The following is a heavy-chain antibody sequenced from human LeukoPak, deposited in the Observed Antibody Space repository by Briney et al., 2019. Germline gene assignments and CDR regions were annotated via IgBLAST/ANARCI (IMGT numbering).Heavy chain of an antibody. CDR1: GFTFSSYS. V-gene: IGHV4-59*01. CDR3: ARDNPDYYYGMDV. D-gene: IGHD1-14*01. J-gene: IGHJ6*02. Sequence: PGGSLRLSCAASGFTFSSYSMNWVRQAPGKGLEWIGYIYYSGSTYYNPSLKSRVTISVDTSKNQFSLKLSSVTAADTAVYYCARDNPDYYYGMDVWGQGTTVTVSS. CDR2: IYYSGST.